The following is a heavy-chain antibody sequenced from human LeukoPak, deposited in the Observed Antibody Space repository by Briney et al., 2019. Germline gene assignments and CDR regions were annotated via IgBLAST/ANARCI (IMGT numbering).Heavy chain of an antibody. CDR3: ACQLPSHDY. D-gene: IGHD2-2*01. V-gene: IGHV3-23*01. Sequence: GGSLRLSCAASGFILRNYAMNWVRQAPGKGLEWVSAISGSGGSTYYADSVKGRFTISRDNSKNTLYLQMNSLRAEDTAVYYCACQLPSHDYWGQGTLVTVSS. CDR2: ISGSGGST. CDR1: GFILRNYA. J-gene: IGHJ4*02.